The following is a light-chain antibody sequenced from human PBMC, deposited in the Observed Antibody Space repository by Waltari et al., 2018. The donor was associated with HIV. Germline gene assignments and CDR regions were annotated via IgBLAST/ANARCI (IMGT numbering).Light chain of an antibody. J-gene: IGLJ2*01. CDR3: QVWDSSANGV. Sequence: SYVLTQPPSVSVAPGQTARITCGGNNIGSKTVHWYQPRPGPAPVLDLFDDRDRPSGIPERFSGSSSGNTATLTISRVEAGHEADYYCQVWDSSANGVFGGGTKLTVL. CDR2: DDR. V-gene: IGLV3-21*02. CDR1: NIGSKT.